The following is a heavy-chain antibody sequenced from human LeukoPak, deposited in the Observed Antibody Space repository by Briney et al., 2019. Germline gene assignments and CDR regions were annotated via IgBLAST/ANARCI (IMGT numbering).Heavy chain of an antibody. Sequence: GGSLRLSCIAYGFTFGDYAMSWVRQAPGKGLEWVAFIRSNAYGGTTEYAASVKGRFTISRDDSKSIAYLQMNSLKTEDTAVYYCTRVKWKFGESVYWGQGTLVTVSS. CDR1: GFTFGDYA. V-gene: IGHV3-49*04. D-gene: IGHD3-10*01. J-gene: IGHJ4*02. CDR3: TRVKWKFGESVY. CDR2: IRSNAYGGTT.